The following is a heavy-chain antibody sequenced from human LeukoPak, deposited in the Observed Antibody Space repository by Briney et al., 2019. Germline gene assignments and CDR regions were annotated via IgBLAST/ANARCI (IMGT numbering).Heavy chain of an antibody. CDR1: GGTFNSYA. J-gene: IGHJ4*02. D-gene: IGHD5-18*01. Sequence: GASVKVSCKASGGTFNSYAISWVRQAPGQGLEWMGGIIPIFGTANYAQKFQGRVTITADESTSTAYMELSSLRSEDTAVYYCARGSTTSFVDTAMVVFDYWGQGTLVTVSS. CDR2: IIPIFGTA. CDR3: ARGSTTSFVDTAMVVFDY. V-gene: IGHV1-69*13.